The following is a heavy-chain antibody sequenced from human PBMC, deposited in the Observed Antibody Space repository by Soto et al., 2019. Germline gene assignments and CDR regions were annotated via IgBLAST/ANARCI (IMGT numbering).Heavy chain of an antibody. J-gene: IGHJ6*02. V-gene: IGHV3-23*01. Sequence: GSLRLSCAASVFTFSSYAMSWVRQAPGKGLEWVSAISGSGGSTYYADSVKGRFTISRDNSKNTLYLQMNSLRAEDTAVYYCAKAGGYDILTGYYDPRYYYYGMDVWGQGTTVTVSS. D-gene: IGHD3-9*01. CDR3: AKAGGYDILTGYYDPRYYYYGMDV. CDR1: VFTFSSYA. CDR2: ISGSGGST.